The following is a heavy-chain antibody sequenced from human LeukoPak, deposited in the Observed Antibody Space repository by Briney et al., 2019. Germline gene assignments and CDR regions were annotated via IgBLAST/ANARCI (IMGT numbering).Heavy chain of an antibody. CDR1: RFTFTNAW. Sequence: PGGSLRLSCAASRFTFTNAWMNWVRQAPGKGLEWVGRIKSKGDGGTTDYAAPVKGRFTISRDDSNNMVYLQMNSLKIEDTAVYYCAIDEPNYAPYDFDYWGQGTLVTVSS. CDR3: AIDEPNYAPYDFDY. D-gene: IGHD4/OR15-4a*01. J-gene: IGHJ4*02. CDR2: IKSKGDGGTT. V-gene: IGHV3-15*01.